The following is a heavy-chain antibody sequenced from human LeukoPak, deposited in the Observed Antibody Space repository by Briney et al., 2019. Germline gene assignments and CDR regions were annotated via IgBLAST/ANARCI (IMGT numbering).Heavy chain of an antibody. CDR1: GGSISSSNW. CDR2: IYHSGST. J-gene: IGHJ4*02. CDR3: ARTRWDYDILTGYYLREDY. D-gene: IGHD3-9*01. V-gene: IGHV4-4*02. Sequence: KPSGTLSLTCAVSGGSISSSNWWSWVRQPPGKGLEWIGEIYHSGSTNYNPSLKSRVTISVDKSKNQFSLKLSSVTAADTAVYYCARTRWDYDILTGYYLREDYWGQGTLVTVSS.